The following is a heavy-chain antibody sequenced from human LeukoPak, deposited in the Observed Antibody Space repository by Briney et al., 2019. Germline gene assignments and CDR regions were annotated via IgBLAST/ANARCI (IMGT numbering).Heavy chain of an antibody. J-gene: IGHJ4*02. V-gene: IGHV3-15*01. Sequence: PGGSLRLSCTASGLTFCDYAMSWVRQAPGKGLEWVGRIKPKTDGETTEYAAPVKDRFSISRDDSKSMMYLQMNSLKTEDTAVYYCITPLPYSAQGGQGTLVTVSS. CDR2: IKPKTDGETT. CDR1: GLTFCDYA. D-gene: IGHD2-21*01. CDR3: ITPLPYSAQ.